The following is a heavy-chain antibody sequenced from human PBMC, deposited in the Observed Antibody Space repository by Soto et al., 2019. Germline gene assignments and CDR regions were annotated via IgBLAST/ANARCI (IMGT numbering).Heavy chain of an antibody. J-gene: IGHJ4*02. CDR3: ARESGLVVVAATPLDY. Sequence: GGSLRLSCAASGFTFSSYSMNWVRQAPGKGLEWVSSISSSSSYIYYADSVKGRFTISRDNAKNSLYLQMNSLRAEDTAVYYCARESGLVVVAATPLDYWGQGTLVTVSS. V-gene: IGHV3-21*01. CDR2: ISSSSSYI. D-gene: IGHD2-15*01. CDR1: GFTFSSYS.